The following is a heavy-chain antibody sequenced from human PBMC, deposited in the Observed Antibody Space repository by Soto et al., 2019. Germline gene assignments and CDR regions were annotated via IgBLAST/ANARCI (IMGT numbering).Heavy chain of an antibody. CDR3: ARDRYSSSTLFDY. CDR1: GFTLTNYA. Sequence: QVQLVESGGGVVQPGTSLRLSCAASGFTLTNYAMHWVRQGPGKGLEWLAVISDDGDNKYYADSVKGRFTISRDNSNKTLYLQMNSLRPEDTAVYYCARDRYSSSTLFDYWGQGTLVTVSS. CDR2: ISDDGDNK. J-gene: IGHJ4*02. D-gene: IGHD6-6*01. V-gene: IGHV3-30-3*01.